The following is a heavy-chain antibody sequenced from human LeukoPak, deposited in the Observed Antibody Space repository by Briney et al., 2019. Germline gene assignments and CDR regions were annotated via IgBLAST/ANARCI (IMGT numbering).Heavy chain of an antibody. Sequence: TGGSLRLSCAASGFTFSSYGMHWVRQAPGKGLEWVAFIRYDGSNKYYADSVKGRFTISRDNSKNTLYLQMNSPRAEDTAVYYCARAGGSSWPFDYWGQGTLVTVSS. V-gene: IGHV3-30*02. CDR2: IRYDGSNK. J-gene: IGHJ4*02. D-gene: IGHD3-10*01. CDR1: GFTFSSYG. CDR3: ARAGGSSWPFDY.